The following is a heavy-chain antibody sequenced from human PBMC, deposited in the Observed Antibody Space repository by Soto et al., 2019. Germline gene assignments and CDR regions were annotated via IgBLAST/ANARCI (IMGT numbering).Heavy chain of an antibody. CDR1: GGSFTSYD. J-gene: IGHJ6*02. CDR3: ARGGRYSSSSSYYYGMDV. D-gene: IGHD6-6*01. CDR2: MNPNSGNT. Sequence: QVQLVQSGAEVRKPGSSVRVSCKASGGSFTSYDINWVRQATGQGLEWMGWMNPNSGNTGYAQKFQGRVTMTRNTSISTAYMELSSLRSEDTAVYYCARGGRYSSSSSYYYGMDVWGQGTTVTVSS. V-gene: IGHV1-8*01.